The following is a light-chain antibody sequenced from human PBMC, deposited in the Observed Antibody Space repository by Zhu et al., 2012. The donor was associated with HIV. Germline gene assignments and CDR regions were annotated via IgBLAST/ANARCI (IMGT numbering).Light chain of an antibody. Sequence: DIQVIQSPSALSASVGDRVTITCRTSQNIDTWLAWYQQKPGKAPKTLIHAASTLESGVPSRFGGSGSGTEFTLTISSLQPDDFATYYCQQYHTHATFGQGTRVEI. V-gene: IGKV1-5*03. CDR3: QQYHTHAT. CDR2: AAS. CDR1: QNIDTW. J-gene: IGKJ1*01.